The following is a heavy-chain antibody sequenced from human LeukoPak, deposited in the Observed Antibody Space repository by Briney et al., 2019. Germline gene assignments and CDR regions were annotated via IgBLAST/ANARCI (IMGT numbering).Heavy chain of an antibody. CDR1: SGSISSYF. D-gene: IGHD2-2*02. Sequence: TSETLSLTCTVSSGSISSYFWGWVRQPPGKGLEWNGRIYTTGTTHYNPSLKSRVTMSIDTSTNQFSLNLRSMTAADTAVYYCGRQGYTASHYFLDFWSQGTLVAVS. CDR2: IYTTGTT. V-gene: IGHV4-4*07. J-gene: IGHJ4*02. CDR3: GRQGYTASHYFLDF.